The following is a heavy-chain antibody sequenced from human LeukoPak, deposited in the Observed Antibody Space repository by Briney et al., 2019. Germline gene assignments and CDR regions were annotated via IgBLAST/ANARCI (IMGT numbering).Heavy chain of an antibody. CDR2: IYSGGRT. J-gene: IGHJ4*02. D-gene: IGHD3-10*01. Sequence: GGSLRLSCAASGFTFSSNYMSWVRQAPGKGLEWVSVIYSGGRTYYADSVKGRFTISRDNSKNTLYLQMNSLRAEDTAVYYCASSPLRRYGSGRSGALDYWGQGTLVTVSS. CDR3: ASSPLRRYGSGRSGALDY. V-gene: IGHV3-66*02. CDR1: GFTFSSNY.